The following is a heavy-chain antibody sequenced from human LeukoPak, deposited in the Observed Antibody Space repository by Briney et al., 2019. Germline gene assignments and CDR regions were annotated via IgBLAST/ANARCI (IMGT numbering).Heavy chain of an antibody. CDR1: GYSFTSYW. CDR2: IYPGDSDT. V-gene: IGHV5-51*01. D-gene: IGHD6-13*01. J-gene: IGHJ4*02. CDR3: ASQYSSSWGGLNY. Sequence: GESLKISCKGSGYSFTSYWIGWVRQMPGKGLEWMGIIYPGDSDTRYSPSFQGQVTISADKSISTAYPQWSSLKASDTAMYYCASQYSSSWGGLNYWGQGTLVTVSS.